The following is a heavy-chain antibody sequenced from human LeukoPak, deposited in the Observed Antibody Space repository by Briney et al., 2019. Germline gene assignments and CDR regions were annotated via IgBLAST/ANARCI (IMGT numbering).Heavy chain of an antibody. V-gene: IGHV4-59*01. CDR3: VGAAADRTFDY. D-gene: IGHD6-25*01. CDR1: GGSISTYY. CDR2: MSFSGRT. Sequence: SETLSLTCTVSGGSISTYYWAWIRQRPGKGLEWIGYMSFSGRTNYNPSLNSRVSVSVDRSKNQVSLRLTSVIAADTAVYYCVGAAADRTFDYWGQGTLVTVSS. J-gene: IGHJ4*02.